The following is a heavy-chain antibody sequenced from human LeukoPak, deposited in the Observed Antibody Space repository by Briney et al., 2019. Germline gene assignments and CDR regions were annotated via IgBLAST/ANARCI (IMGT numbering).Heavy chain of an antibody. J-gene: IGHJ4*02. CDR2: IYWDDDK. CDR3: VHNGRYCSGGTCYSLTFDY. V-gene: IGHV2-5*02. D-gene: IGHD2-15*01. CDR1: GFSLSTSGVG. Sequence: SGPTLVNPTQPLTLTCTFSGFSLSTSGVGVGWIRQPPGKALEWLAVIYWDDDKRFSPSLKNRLTITKDTSKNQVVLRMTNMDPVDTGTYFCVHNGRYCSGGTCYSLTFDYWGQGTLVTVSS.